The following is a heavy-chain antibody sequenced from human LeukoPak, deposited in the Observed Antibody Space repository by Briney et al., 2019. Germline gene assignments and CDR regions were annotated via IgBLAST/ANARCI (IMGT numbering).Heavy chain of an antibody. CDR1: GFTFSSYA. J-gene: IGHJ4*02. CDR2: TRSKAYSGTT. V-gene: IGHV3-49*04. CDR3: TREGLYDEGKFDY. Sequence: GGCLTLSCAAAGFTFSSYAMGWVRQAPGGGLEWVGFTRSKAYSGTTEYAACVKGRFTISRDDSKSIAYLQMNSLKTEDTAVYYCTREGLYDEGKFDYWGQGTLVTVSS. D-gene: IGHD5/OR15-5a*01.